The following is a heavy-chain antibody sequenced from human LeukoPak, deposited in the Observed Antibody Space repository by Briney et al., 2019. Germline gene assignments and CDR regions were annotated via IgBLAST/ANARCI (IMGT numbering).Heavy chain of an antibody. J-gene: IGHJ4*02. V-gene: IGHV3-9*01. CDR3: ARGDYYGSGESASDDY. CDR2: ISWNSGSI. CDR1: GFTFDDYA. D-gene: IGHD3-10*01. Sequence: PGGSLRLSCAASGFTFDDYAMHWVRQAPGKGLEWVSGISWNSGSIGYADSVKGRFTISRDNARNSLYLQMNSLRAEDTALYYCARGDYYGSGESASDDYWGQGTLVTVSS.